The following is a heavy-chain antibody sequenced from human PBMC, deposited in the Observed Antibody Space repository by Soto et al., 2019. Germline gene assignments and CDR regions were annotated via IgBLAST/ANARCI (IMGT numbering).Heavy chain of an antibody. CDR2: IYYSGST. Sequence: SETLSLTCTVSGVSIISYYWSWILQPPGKGLEWIGYIYYSGSTNYNPSLKSRVTISVDTSKNQFSLKLSSVTAADTAVYYWARERITMIGGYFDYWGQGTLV. CDR1: GVSIISYY. D-gene: IGHD3-22*01. CDR3: ARERITMIGGYFDY. V-gene: IGHV4-59*01. J-gene: IGHJ4*02.